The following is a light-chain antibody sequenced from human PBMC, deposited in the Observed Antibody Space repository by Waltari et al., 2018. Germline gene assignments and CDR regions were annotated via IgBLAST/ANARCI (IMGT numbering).Light chain of an antibody. Sequence: QSVLTPPPSASGTPGQRVTISCSGSSPNIGRNTVNWYQQLPGTVPKLLVYSDNQRPSGVPDRFSGSKSGTSASLAISGLQSEDEAGYYCAAWDDSLNAVVFGGGTKLTVL. CDR3: AAWDDSLNAVV. CDR2: SDN. V-gene: IGLV1-44*01. CDR1: SPNIGRNT. J-gene: IGLJ3*02.